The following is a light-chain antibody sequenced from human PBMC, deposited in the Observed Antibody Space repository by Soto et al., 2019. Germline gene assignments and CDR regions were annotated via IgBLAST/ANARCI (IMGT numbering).Light chain of an antibody. J-gene: IGKJ5*01. CDR1: QSVSSN. CDR3: QQDNNWPT. CDR2: GAS. V-gene: IGKV3-15*01. Sequence: EIVMTQSPATLSVSPGERATLSCRASQSVSSNLAWYQRKPGQAPRLLIYGASTRATGIPARFSGSGSGTEFTLAISSLQSGDFAVYYCQQDNNWPTFGQGTRLEIK.